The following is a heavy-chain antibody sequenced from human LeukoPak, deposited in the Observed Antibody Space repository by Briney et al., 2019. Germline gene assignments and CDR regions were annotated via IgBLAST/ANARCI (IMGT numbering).Heavy chain of an antibody. Sequence: GGSLRLSCAASGFTVSSNYMSWVRQAPGKGLEWVSAISGSGDITYYADSVKGRFTISRDNSKNTLYLQMTSLRADGTAVYYCAKMKLSAAGCDHWGQGTLVTVSS. V-gene: IGHV3-23*01. J-gene: IGHJ5*02. D-gene: IGHD1-26*01. CDR3: AKMKLSAAGCDH. CDR1: GFTVSSNY. CDR2: ISGSGDIT.